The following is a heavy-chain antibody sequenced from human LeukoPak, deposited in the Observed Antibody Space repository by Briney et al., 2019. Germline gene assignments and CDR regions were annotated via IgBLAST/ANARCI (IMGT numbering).Heavy chain of an antibody. CDR2: IYDSGST. D-gene: IGHD2-2*02. V-gene: IGHV4-59*01. CDR3: ARVVGRYCSSTRCYIDY. Sequence: PSETLSLTCIVSGGSISTYYWSWVRQPPGKGLEWIGYIYDSGSTNYNPSIKSRVTISEDTSKRQFSLKLRSVTAADTAVYYCARVVGRYCSSTRCYIDYWGQGTLVTVSS. J-gene: IGHJ4*02. CDR1: GGSISTYY.